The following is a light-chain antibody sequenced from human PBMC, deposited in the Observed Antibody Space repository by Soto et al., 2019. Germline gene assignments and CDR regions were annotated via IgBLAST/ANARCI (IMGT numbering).Light chain of an antibody. CDR3: CSYGGGRTSVV. Sequence: QAVLTQPASVSGSPGQSITLSCAGTGSDVGSSNLVSWYQQLPGKAPKLMIYEGSKRPSGVSNRFSGSKSGDTASLTISGLQAEDEADYYCCSYGGGRTSVVFGGGTKLTVL. CDR2: EGS. J-gene: IGLJ3*02. V-gene: IGLV2-23*01. CDR1: GSDVGSSNL.